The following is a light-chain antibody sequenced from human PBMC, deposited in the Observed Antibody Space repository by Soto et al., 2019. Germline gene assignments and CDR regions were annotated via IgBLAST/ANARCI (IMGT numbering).Light chain of an antibody. Sequence: QSVLTQPASVSGSPGQSITISCTGTRSDVGAYSFFSWYQQYPGKAPKVMIYEVNNRPSGVSNRFSGSKSGNTASLTISGLQAEDEADYYCSSFTRSSTYVFGSGTKVTVL. CDR2: EVN. V-gene: IGLV2-14*01. CDR3: SSFTRSSTYV. CDR1: RSDVGAYSF. J-gene: IGLJ1*01.